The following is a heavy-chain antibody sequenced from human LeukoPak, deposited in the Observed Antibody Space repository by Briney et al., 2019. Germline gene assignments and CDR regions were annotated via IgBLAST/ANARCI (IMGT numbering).Heavy chain of an antibody. D-gene: IGHD3-9*01. V-gene: IGHV3-33*01. J-gene: IGHJ6*04. CDR2: IWYDGSNK. CDR3: ARGKYDILTGSDPYGMDV. CDR1: GFTFSSYG. Sequence: GRSLRLSCAASGFTFSSYGMHWVRQAPGKRLEWVAVIWYDGSNKYYADSVKGRFTISRDNSKNTLYLQMNSLRAEDTAVYYCARGKYDILTGSDPYGMDVWGKGTTVTVSS.